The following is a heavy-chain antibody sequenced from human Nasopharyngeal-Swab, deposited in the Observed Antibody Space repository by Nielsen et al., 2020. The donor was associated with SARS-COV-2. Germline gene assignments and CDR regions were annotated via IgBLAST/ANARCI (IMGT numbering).Heavy chain of an antibody. J-gene: IGHJ4*02. CDR3: ARDLFVWGSYRNFDY. D-gene: IGHD3-16*02. CDR1: GYTFSSYG. V-gene: IGHV1-18*04. CDR2: ISTYNGDT. Sequence: SVKVSCKASGYTFSSYGSSWVRQAPGQGLEGMGWISTYNGDTNYGQKFQGRVTMTTDTATNTAYMELRSLRSDDTAVYHCARDLFVWGSYRNFDYWGQGTRVTVSS.